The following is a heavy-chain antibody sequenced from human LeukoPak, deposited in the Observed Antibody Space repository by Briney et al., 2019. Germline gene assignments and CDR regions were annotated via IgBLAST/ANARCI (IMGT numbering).Heavy chain of an antibody. J-gene: IGHJ6*02. CDR1: GFTFSSYG. Sequence: GGSLKLSCAASGFTFSSYGMHWVRQAPGKGLEWVAVISYDGSNKYYADSVKGRFTISRDNSKNTLYLQMNSPRAEDTAVYYCAKALVPRHYYGMDVWGQGTTVTVSS. CDR2: ISYDGSNK. D-gene: IGHD2-8*02. CDR3: AKALVPRHYYGMDV. V-gene: IGHV3-30*18.